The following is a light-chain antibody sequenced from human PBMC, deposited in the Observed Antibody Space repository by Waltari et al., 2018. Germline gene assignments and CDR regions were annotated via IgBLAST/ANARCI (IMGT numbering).Light chain of an antibody. Sequence: DIQMTQSPSTLSASVGDRLTITCRASQSISHWLAWYQQKPGKAPKLLSSKASSLEKEVPSRFSGSGSGTEFTLTITNLQPEDFATFYCQRYDDYPPTFGGGTKVEIK. CDR3: QRYDDYPPT. CDR2: KAS. CDR1: QSISHW. V-gene: IGKV1-5*03. J-gene: IGKJ4*01.